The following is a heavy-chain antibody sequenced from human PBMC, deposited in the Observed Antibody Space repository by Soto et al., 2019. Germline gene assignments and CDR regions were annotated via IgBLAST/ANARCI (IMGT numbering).Heavy chain of an antibody. CDR2: IYYSGST. Sequence: SETLSLTCTVSGGSISSYYWSWIRQPPGKGLEWIGYIYYSGSTNYNPSLKSRVTISVDTSKNQFSLKLSSVTAADTAVYYCARGYYDFWSGPPGWFDPWGQGTLVTVSS. D-gene: IGHD3-3*01. CDR3: ARGYYDFWSGPPGWFDP. CDR1: GGSISSYY. J-gene: IGHJ5*02. V-gene: IGHV4-59*01.